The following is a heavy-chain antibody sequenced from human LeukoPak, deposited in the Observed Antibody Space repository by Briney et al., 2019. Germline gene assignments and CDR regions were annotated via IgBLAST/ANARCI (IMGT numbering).Heavy chain of an antibody. Sequence: ASVKVSCKASGYTFTSYHMHWVRQAPGQGLEWMGIINPSGGTTIYAQKFQGRVTMTEDTSTDTAYMELSSLRSEDTAVYYCATRPLRFLEWFLYYWGQGTLVTVSS. CDR2: INPSGGTT. J-gene: IGHJ4*02. CDR1: GYTFTSYH. CDR3: ATRPLRFLEWFLYY. D-gene: IGHD3-3*01. V-gene: IGHV1-46*01.